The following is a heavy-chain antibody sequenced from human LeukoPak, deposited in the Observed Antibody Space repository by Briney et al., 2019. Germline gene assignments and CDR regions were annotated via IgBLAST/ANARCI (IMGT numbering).Heavy chain of an antibody. CDR2: IIPILGIA. D-gene: IGHD4-11*01. J-gene: IGHJ3*02. Sequence: ASVKVSCKASGGTFSSYTISWVRQAPGQGLEWMGRIIPILGIANYAQKFQGRVTITADKSTSTAYMELSGLRSEDTAVYYCARFPNLRLMTTVTVHDAFDIWGQGTMVTVSS. V-gene: IGHV1-69*02. CDR1: GGTFSSYT. CDR3: ARFPNLRLMTTVTVHDAFDI.